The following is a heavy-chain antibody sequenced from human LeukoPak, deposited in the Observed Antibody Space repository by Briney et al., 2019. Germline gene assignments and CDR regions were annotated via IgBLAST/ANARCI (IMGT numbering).Heavy chain of an antibody. J-gene: IGHJ4*02. D-gene: IGHD5-24*01. V-gene: IGHV1-69*04. Sequence: SVRVSCKASGGTFSSYAISWVRQAPGQGLEWMGRIIPILGIANYAQKFQGRVTITADKSTSTAYMELSSLRSEDTAVYYCARGGDGYSLDYWGQGTLVTVSS. CDR1: GGTFSSYA. CDR3: ARGGDGYSLDY. CDR2: IIPILGIA.